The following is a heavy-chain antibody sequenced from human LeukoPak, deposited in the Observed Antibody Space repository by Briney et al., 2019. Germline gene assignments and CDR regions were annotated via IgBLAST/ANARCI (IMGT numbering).Heavy chain of an antibody. D-gene: IGHD6-19*01. J-gene: IGHJ6*03. Sequence: ASVKVSCKASGYTFTSYGISWVRQATGQGLEWMGWMNPNSGNTGYAQKFQGRVTMTRNTSISTAYMELSSLRSEDTAVYYCARGPIAVAGYYYYYYMDVWGKGTTVTISS. CDR1: GYTFTSYG. V-gene: IGHV1-8*02. CDR2: MNPNSGNT. CDR3: ARGPIAVAGYYYYYYMDV.